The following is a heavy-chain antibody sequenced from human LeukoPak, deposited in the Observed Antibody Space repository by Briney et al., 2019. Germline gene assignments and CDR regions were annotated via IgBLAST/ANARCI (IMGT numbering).Heavy chain of an antibody. CDR2: ISSSSSYI. Sequence: GGSLRLSCAASGFTFSSYSMNWVRQAPGKGLEWVSSISSSSSYIYYADSVKGRFTISRDNAKNSLYLQMNSLRAEDTAAYYCARSNSSGWYYFDYWGQGTLVTVSS. CDR3: ARSNSSGWYYFDY. J-gene: IGHJ4*02. D-gene: IGHD6-19*01. V-gene: IGHV3-21*01. CDR1: GFTFSSYS.